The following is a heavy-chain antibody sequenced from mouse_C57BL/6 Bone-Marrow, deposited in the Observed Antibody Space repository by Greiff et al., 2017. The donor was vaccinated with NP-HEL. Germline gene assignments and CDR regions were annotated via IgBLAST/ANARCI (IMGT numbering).Heavy chain of an antibody. CDR2: IDPENGDT. J-gene: IGHJ2*01. CDR1: GFNIKDDY. Sequence: VQLQQSGAELVRPGASVKLSCTASGFNIKDDYMHWVKQRPEQGLEWIGRIDPENGDTEYASKFQGKATITADTSSNTAYLQLSSLTSEDTAVYYCTAYYYGSNYWGQGTTLTVSS. D-gene: IGHD1-1*01. V-gene: IGHV14-4*01. CDR3: TAYYYGSNY.